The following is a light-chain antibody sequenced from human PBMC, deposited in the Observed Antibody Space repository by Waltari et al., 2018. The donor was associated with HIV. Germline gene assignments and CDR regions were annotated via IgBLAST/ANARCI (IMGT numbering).Light chain of an antibody. Sequence: SYELTQPPSVSVSPGQTARITCSGDALPKQYAYWYQQKPGQAPVLVIYKAREGPSGIPGRFSGSSSGTTVTLTISGVQAEDEADYYCQSADSSGTYPWVFGGGTKLTVL. CDR2: KAR. J-gene: IGLJ3*02. CDR1: ALPKQY. CDR3: QSADSSGTYPWV. V-gene: IGLV3-25*03.